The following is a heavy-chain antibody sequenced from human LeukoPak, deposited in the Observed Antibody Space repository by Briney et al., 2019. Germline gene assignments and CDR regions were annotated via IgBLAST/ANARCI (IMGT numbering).Heavy chain of an antibody. D-gene: IGHD3-9*01. CDR3: ARGGATYYDILDWFDP. CDR2: INPNSGGT. V-gene: IGHV1-2*06. CDR1: GYTLTGYY. Sequence: ASVKVSCKASGYTLTGYYMHWVRQAPGQGLEWMGRINPNSGGTNYAQKFQGRVTMTRDTSISTAYMELSRLRSDDTAVYYCARGGATYYDILDWFDPWGQGTLVTVSS. J-gene: IGHJ5*02.